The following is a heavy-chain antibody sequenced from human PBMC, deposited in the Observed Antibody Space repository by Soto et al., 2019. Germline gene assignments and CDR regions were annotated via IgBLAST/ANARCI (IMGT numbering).Heavy chain of an antibody. Sequence: QVQLVESGGDVVQPGGSLAPSWVALGFLFRTFAMHLVRRASSKGVELVALISYDAKNKYYGEPVKCRFTISRDNSRNTLYLRMSSRRTQDTAVYYCARGSYSVVWRQGTTVTVPS. V-gene: IGHV3-30*04. CDR2: ISYDAKNK. CDR1: GFLFRTFA. J-gene: IGHJ6*02. D-gene: IGHD2-15*01. CDR3: ARGSYSVV.